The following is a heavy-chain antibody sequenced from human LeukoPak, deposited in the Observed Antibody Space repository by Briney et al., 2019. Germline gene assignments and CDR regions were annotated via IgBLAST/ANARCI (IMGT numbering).Heavy chain of an antibody. CDR2: IKEDGSEK. CDR1: GFTFSTFW. Sequence: HPGGSLRLSCAASGFTFSTFWMSWVRQAPGKGLGWVSNIKEDGSEKYYGDSVKGRFTISRDNAKNSLYLEMNSLRVEDTAVYYCARDSSGYQWGQGTLVTVSS. D-gene: IGHD3-22*01. V-gene: IGHV3-7*01. J-gene: IGHJ4*02. CDR3: ARDSSGYQ.